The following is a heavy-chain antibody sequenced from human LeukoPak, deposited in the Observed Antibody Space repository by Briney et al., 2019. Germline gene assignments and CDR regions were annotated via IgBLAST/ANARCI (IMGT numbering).Heavy chain of an antibody. CDR3: TKALSGAWYAEDY. CDR1: GFTFSSYG. CDR2: IRYDGNIK. V-gene: IGHV3-30*02. D-gene: IGHD6-19*01. Sequence: PGGSLRLSCAASGFTFSSYGMHWVRQAPGKGLEWVAFIRYDGNIKYYADSVKGRFTISRDNSKNTLYLQMNSLRTEDTGVYYCTKALSGAWYAEDYWGQGTLVTVSS. J-gene: IGHJ4*02.